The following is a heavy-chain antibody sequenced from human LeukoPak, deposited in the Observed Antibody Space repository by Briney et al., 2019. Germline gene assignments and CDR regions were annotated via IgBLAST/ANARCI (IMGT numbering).Heavy chain of an antibody. CDR2: MNPNSGNT. CDR3: ARAVTTVAAQVY. V-gene: IGHV1-8*01. CDR1: GYTFTSYD. J-gene: IGHJ4*02. Sequence: ASVKVSCKASGYTFTSYDINWVRQATGQGLEWMGWMNPNSGNTGYAQKFQGRVTITRDTSISTVYMELSSLRSEDTAVYYCARAVTTVAAQVYWGQGTLVTVSS. D-gene: IGHD4-11*01.